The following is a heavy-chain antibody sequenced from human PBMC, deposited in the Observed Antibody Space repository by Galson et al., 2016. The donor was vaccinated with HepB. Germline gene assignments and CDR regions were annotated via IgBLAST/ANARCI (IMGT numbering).Heavy chain of an antibody. CDR1: GFTFSDWD. V-gene: IGHV3-74*01. CDR2: INSDGSST. Sequence: SLRLPCAASGFTFSDWDFHWVRQAPGKGLVWVSRINSDGSSTGFADSVKGRFTISRDNAKNTLYLQMNSLRAEDTAVDYCAREIPSRGKSDYWGQGTLVTVSS. D-gene: IGHD3-10*01. CDR3: AREIPSRGKSDY. J-gene: IGHJ4*02.